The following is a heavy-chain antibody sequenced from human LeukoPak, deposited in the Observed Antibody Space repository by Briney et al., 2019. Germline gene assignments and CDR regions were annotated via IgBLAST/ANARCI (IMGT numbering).Heavy chain of an antibody. CDR3: ARDRDYYGSGANRLDY. J-gene: IGHJ4*02. V-gene: IGHV4-34*01. CDR1: GGSFSGYY. CDR2: ISHSGST. Sequence: SETLSLTCAVYGGSFSGYYWSWIRQPPGKGLEWIGEISHSGSTNYNPSLKSRVTISVDKSKNQFSLKLSSVTAADTAVYYCARDRDYYGSGANRLDYWGQGTLVTVSS. D-gene: IGHD3-10*01.